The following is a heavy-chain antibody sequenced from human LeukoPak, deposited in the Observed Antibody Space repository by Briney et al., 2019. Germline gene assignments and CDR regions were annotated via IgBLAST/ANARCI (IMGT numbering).Heavy chain of an antibody. Sequence: GASVKVSCKASGYTFTSYAMYWVRQAPGQRLEWMGWINAGNGNTKYSQKFQGRVTITRDTSASTAYMELSSLRSEDTAVYYCAREGSSSPFDYWGQGTLVTVSS. D-gene: IGHD6-13*01. V-gene: IGHV1-3*01. CDR1: GYTFTSYA. CDR2: INAGNGNT. CDR3: AREGSSSPFDY. J-gene: IGHJ4*02.